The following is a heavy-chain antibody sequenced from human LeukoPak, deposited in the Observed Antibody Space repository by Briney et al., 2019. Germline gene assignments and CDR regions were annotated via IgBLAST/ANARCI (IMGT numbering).Heavy chain of an antibody. Sequence: GGSLRLSCVASGFTFSSYWMAWVRQAPGKGLEWVANIKQDESEKNYVDSVKGRFTISRDNAKNSLFLQMNSLRVEDTAVYYCARDVAGSLDYWGQGTLVTASS. CDR1: GFTFSSYW. CDR3: ARDVAGSLDY. V-gene: IGHV3-7*01. D-gene: IGHD1-26*01. CDR2: IKQDESEK. J-gene: IGHJ4*02.